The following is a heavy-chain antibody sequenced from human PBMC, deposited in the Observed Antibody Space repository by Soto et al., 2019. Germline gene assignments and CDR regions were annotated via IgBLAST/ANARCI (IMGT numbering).Heavy chain of an antibody. CDR2: ISSGSNYI. CDR3: ARDYGKLNP. Sequence: PGGSLRLSCAASGFTFSSYWMSWVRQTPGKGLEWVSSISSGSNYIYYADSLKGRFTISRDNAKNSLYLQMNSLRAEDTAVYYCARDYGKLNPWGQGTLVTVSS. J-gene: IGHJ5*02. D-gene: IGHD2-15*01. V-gene: IGHV3-21*01. CDR1: GFTFSSYW.